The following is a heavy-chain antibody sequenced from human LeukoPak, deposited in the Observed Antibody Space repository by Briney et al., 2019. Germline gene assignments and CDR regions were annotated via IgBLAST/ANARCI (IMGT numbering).Heavy chain of an antibody. CDR3: ARAYSGYSSRGFDY. CDR1: GFTFTSYG. Sequence: GGSLRLSCEVSGFTFTSYGMHWDRQAPGKGLEWVADIWYDGSNKYYADSVKGRFTISRDNSKNTVFLQMTSLRADDTAVYYCARAYSGYSSRGFDYWGQGTLVSVSS. V-gene: IGHV3-33*01. CDR2: IWYDGSNK. J-gene: IGHJ4*02. D-gene: IGHD5-12*01.